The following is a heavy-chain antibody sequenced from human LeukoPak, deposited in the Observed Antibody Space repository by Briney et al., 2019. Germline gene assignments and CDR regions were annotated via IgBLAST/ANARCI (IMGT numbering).Heavy chain of an antibody. J-gene: IGHJ4*02. D-gene: IGHD4-17*01. V-gene: IGHV4-59*08. CDR3: ARHPRSDYGDYVPHYNFDY. Sequence: SSETLSLTCTVSGGSISGYYWSWIRQPPGKGLEWIGHVYYSGSTNYNPSLKSRVTISVDTSKNQFSLKLTSVTAADTAVYYCARHPRSDYGDYVPHYNFDYWGQGTLVTISS. CDR2: VYYSGST. CDR1: GGSISGYY.